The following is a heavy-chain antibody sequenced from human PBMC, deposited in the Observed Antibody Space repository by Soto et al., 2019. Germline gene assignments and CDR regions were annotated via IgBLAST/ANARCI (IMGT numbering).Heavy chain of an antibody. Sequence: SETVSLTCSVSGGSISSSSYYWVWIRHPPGKGLEWIGSIYYSGSTYYNPSLKSRVTISVDTSKNQFSLKLSSVTAADTAVYYCARHIIVARAFDIWGQGTMVTVSS. D-gene: IGHD3-22*01. CDR3: ARHIIVARAFDI. V-gene: IGHV4-39*01. J-gene: IGHJ3*02. CDR2: IYYSGST. CDR1: GGSISSSSYY.